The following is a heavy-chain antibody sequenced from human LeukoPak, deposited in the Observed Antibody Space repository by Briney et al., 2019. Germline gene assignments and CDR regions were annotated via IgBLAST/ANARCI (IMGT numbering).Heavy chain of an antibody. D-gene: IGHD2-8*01. CDR1: GFTFTTYG. J-gene: IGHJ4*02. CDR2: INNSGGST. CDR3: AKTKYDGGGPFDY. Sequence: HPGESLRLSCAASGFTFTTYGMSWVRQTPGKGLEWASVINNSGGSTYYADSVKGRFTISRDNSKNTLYLQMDSLRAEDTAIYHCAKTKYDGGGPFDYWGQGTLVTVSS. V-gene: IGHV3-23*01.